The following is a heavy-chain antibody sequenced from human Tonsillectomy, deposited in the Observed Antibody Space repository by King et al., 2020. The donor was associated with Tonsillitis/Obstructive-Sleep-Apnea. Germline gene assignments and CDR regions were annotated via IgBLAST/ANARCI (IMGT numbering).Heavy chain of an antibody. CDR1: GFSLSTSRVG. Sequence: ITLKESGPTLVKPTQTLTLTCTFSGFSLSTSRVGVGWIRQPPGKTLEWLALIYWDDDKRYSPSLKSRLTITKDTSKNQVVLTMTNMDPVDTATHYCAHRPLYGDYVHWFDPWGQGPLVTVAS. J-gene: IGHJ5*02. V-gene: IGHV2-5*02. CDR2: IYWDDDK. D-gene: IGHD4-17*01. CDR3: AHRPLYGDYVHWFDP.